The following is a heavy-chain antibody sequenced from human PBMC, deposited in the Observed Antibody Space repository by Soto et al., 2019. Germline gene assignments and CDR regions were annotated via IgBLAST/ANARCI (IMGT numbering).Heavy chain of an antibody. V-gene: IGHV4-34*01. J-gene: IGHJ4*02. CDR1: GGSFSGYY. CDR2: INHSGST. Sequence: SETLSLTCAVYGGSFSGYYWSWIRQPPGKGLEWIGEINHSGSTNYNPSLKSRVTISVDTSKNQFSLKLSSVTAADTAVYYCARGSGVFDYWGQGTLVTVSS. CDR3: ARGSGVFDY. D-gene: IGHD3-10*01.